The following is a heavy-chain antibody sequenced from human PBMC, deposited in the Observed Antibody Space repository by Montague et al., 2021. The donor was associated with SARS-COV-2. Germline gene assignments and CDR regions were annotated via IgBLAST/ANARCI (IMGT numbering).Heavy chain of an antibody. CDR3: AKEGDYDILTGYYPNRRYFDY. CDR1: GFTFSSYA. V-gene: IGHV3-23*01. D-gene: IGHD3-9*01. Sequence: SLRLSCAASGFTFSSYAMSWVRQAPGKGLEWVSAISGSGGSTYYSDSVKGRFTISRDNSKNTLYLQMNSLRAEDTAVYYCAKEGDYDILTGYYPNRRYFDYWGQGTTVTVSS. CDR2: ISGSGGST. J-gene: IGHJ4*03.